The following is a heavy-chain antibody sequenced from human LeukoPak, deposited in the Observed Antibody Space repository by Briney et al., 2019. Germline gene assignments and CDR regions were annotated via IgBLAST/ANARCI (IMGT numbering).Heavy chain of an antibody. Sequence: GGALRLSCAASGFTFSTSWMSWVRQVPGKGLAWVANIKKDGSETYYVDSVKGRFTISRDNAKNSLYLQMNSLRAEDTAMYYCARGRYSGTTYYFDYWGQGTLVTVSS. V-gene: IGHV3-7*03. CDR1: GFTFSTSW. CDR3: ARGRYSGTTYYFDY. J-gene: IGHJ4*02. CDR2: IKKDGSET. D-gene: IGHD5-12*01.